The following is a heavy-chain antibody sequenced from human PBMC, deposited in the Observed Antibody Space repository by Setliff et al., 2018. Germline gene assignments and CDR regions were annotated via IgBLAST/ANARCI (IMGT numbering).Heavy chain of an antibody. CDR2: INPTGGST. Sequence: ASVKVSCKASGYIFTNYVIHWVRQAPGQGLEWMGLINPTGGSTSYAQKFQGRVTMTRDTSTSTVFMELSSLRSEDTAVYYCARDRNDNYESSGYYYAGGYMDVRGKGTTVTVSS. V-gene: IGHV1-46*01. J-gene: IGHJ6*03. CDR3: ARDRNDNYESSGYYYAGGYMDV. CDR1: GYIFTNYV. D-gene: IGHD3-22*01.